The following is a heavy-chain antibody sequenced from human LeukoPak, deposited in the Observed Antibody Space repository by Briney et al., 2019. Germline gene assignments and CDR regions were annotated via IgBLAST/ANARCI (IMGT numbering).Heavy chain of an antibody. J-gene: IGHJ4*02. CDR3: AKALAPRTYYYDSSGYYFDY. D-gene: IGHD3-22*01. Sequence: GGSLRLSCAASGFTFSSYAMSWVRQAPGKGLEWVSAISGSGGSTYYADSVKGRFTISRDNSKNTLYLQMNSLRAEDTAVYYCAKALAPRTYYYDSSGYYFDYWGQGTLVTVSS. V-gene: IGHV3-23*01. CDR1: GFTFSSYA. CDR2: ISGSGGST.